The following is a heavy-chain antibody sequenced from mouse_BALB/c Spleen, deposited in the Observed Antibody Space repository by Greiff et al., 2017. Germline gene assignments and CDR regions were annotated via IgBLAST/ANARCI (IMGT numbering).Heavy chain of an antibody. D-gene: IGHD2-14*01. J-gene: IGHJ4*01. CDR2: INPYNDGT. CDR1: GYTFTSYV. V-gene: IGHV1-14*01. CDR3: AREYRPYAMDY. Sequence: VQLKQSGPELVKPGASVKMSCKASGYTFTSYVMHWVKQKPGQGLEWIGYINPYNDGTKYNEKFKGKATLTSDKSSSTAYMELSSLTSEDSAVYYCAREYRPYAMDYWGQGTSVTVSS.